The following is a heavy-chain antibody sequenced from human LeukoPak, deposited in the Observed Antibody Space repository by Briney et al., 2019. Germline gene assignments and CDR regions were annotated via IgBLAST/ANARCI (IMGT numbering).Heavy chain of an antibody. Sequence: ASVKVSCKASGYTFTDYYMHWVRQAPGQGLEWMGWINPNSGGTNYAQKFQGRVTMTRDTSISTAYMELSRLRSDDTAVYYCAREGDVFGMVQGHYYFDYWGQGTLVTVSS. V-gene: IGHV1-2*02. J-gene: IGHJ4*02. CDR2: INPNSGGT. CDR3: AREGDVFGMVQGHYYFDY. D-gene: IGHD3-10*01. CDR1: GYTFTDYY.